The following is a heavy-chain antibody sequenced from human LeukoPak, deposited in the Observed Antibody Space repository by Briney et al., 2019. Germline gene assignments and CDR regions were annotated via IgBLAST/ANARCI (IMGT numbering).Heavy chain of an antibody. Sequence: GGSLRLSCAASRFTFSSDAMNWCRRASGRGLEWVSAISGSGGSIYYTDSVKGRFTISRDDSKNTLFLQMNSLRAEDTAVYYCAKVWGSYSTGYFDYWGQGTLVTVSS. V-gene: IGHV3-23*01. CDR2: ISGSGGSI. CDR1: RFTFSSDA. CDR3: AKVWGSYSTGYFDY. D-gene: IGHD1-26*01. J-gene: IGHJ4*02.